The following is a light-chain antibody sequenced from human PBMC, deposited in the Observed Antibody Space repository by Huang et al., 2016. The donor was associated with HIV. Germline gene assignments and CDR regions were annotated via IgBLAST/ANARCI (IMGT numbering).Light chain of an antibody. CDR3: QQYNKLPRT. Sequence: EVVMTQSPATLSVSPGERVTLSCRASQSISNHLAWYQQKLGLAPRLLIYGASTRATASPARFSGSGSGTEFTLTISSLLSEDFSVYYCQQYNKLPRTFGQGTKLDIK. CDR2: GAS. V-gene: IGKV3-15*01. J-gene: IGKJ2*01. CDR1: QSISNH.